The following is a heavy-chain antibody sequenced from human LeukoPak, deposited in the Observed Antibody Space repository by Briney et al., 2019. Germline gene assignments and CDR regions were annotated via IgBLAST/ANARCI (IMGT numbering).Heavy chain of an antibody. CDR3: AKNPPGEFDY. CDR2: ISDSGGRT. CDR1: GFTFSSYA. Sequence: GGSLRLPCAASGFTFSSYAMSWVRQAPGKGLEWVSSISDSGGRTHYADSVKGRFTISRDNSKNTLYLQMNSLRAEDTAVYYCAKNPPGEFDYWGQGTLVAVSS. V-gene: IGHV3-23*01. J-gene: IGHJ4*02. D-gene: IGHD3-10*01.